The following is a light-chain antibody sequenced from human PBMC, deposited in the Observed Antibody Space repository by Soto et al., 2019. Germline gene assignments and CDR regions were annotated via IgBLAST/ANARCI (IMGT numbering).Light chain of an antibody. CDR3: SSYAGTPFV. V-gene: IGLV2-8*01. J-gene: IGLJ1*01. Sequence: XSALTQPPSASGSPGQSVTISCTGTSSDVGRYNYVSWYQQHPGKAPKLMISEVNKRASGVPDRFSGSKSGNTASLTVSGLQAEDEADYYCSSYAGTPFVFGTGTKVTVL. CDR1: SSDVGRYNY. CDR2: EVN.